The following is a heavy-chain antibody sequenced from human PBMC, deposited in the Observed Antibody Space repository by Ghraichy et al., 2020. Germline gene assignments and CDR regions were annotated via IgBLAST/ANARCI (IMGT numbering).Heavy chain of an antibody. CDR1: NYSISNGYY. CDR3: ANSRACVYYFDY. Sequence: SETLSLTCTVSNYSISNGYYWGWIRQPPGKGLEWIGSIYPSGSNYYNPSLKSRVSMSVDTSKNQFSLRLSSVTAADTAVYYCANSRACVYYFDYWGQGTLVTVAS. CDR2: IYPSGSN. J-gene: IGHJ4*02. D-gene: IGHD2-8*01. V-gene: IGHV4-38-2*02.